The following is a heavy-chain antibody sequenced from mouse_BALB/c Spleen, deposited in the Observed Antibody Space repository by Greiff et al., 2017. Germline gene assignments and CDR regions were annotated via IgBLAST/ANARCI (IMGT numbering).Heavy chain of an antibody. Sequence: EVMLVESGAELVKPGASVKLSCTASGFNIKDTYMHWVKQRPEQGLEWIGRIDPANGNTKYDPKFQGKATITTDTSSNTAYLQLSSLTSEDTAVYYCALNYYGSSWFAYWGQGTLVTVSA. CDR2: IDPANGNT. CDR1: GFNIKDTY. D-gene: IGHD1-1*01. V-gene: IGHV14-3*02. J-gene: IGHJ3*01. CDR3: ALNYYGSSWFAY.